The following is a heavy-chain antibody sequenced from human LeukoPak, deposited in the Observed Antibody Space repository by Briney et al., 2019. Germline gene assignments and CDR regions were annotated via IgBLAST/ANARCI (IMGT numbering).Heavy chain of an antibody. CDR2: IYSTGIN. Sequence: SETLSLTCTVSGGSISGNYWSWIRQPAGKGLEWIGHIYSTGINNYNPSLRSRVTLSVDTSKNQFSLKLSSVTAADTAVYYCARVRASSSWHYTIDYWGQGTLVTVSS. D-gene: IGHD6-13*01. J-gene: IGHJ4*02. CDR3: ARVRASSSWHYTIDY. CDR1: GGSISGNY. V-gene: IGHV4-4*07.